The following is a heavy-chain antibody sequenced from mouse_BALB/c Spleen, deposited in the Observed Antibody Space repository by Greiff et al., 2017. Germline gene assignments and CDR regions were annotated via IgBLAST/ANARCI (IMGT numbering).Heavy chain of an antibody. CDR2: IRNKANGYTT. J-gene: IGHJ1*01. D-gene: IGHD1-1*01. CDR3: ARENYAYWYFDV. V-gene: IGHV7-3*02. Sequence: EVMLVESGGGLVQPGGSLRLSCATSGFTFTDYYMSWVRQPPGKALEWLGFIRNKANGYTTEYSASVKGRFTISRDNSQSILYLQMNTLRAEDSATYYCARENYAYWYFDVWGAGTTVTVSS. CDR1: GFTFTDYY.